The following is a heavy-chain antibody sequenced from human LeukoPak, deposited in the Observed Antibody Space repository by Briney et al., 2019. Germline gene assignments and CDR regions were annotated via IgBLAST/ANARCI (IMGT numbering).Heavy chain of an antibody. J-gene: IGHJ4*02. CDR1: GLTFHDYA. Sequence: AGSLRLSCVASGLTFHDYAMHWVRQAPGKGLEWVSGITDSGTKTYYADSVKGRFTISRDTSKNTLYLQMNSLRAEDTAIYYCTRVLQQIGYFDYWGPGTLVTVSS. CDR2: ITDSGTKT. V-gene: IGHV3-23*01. CDR3: TRVLQQIGYFDY. D-gene: IGHD6-13*01.